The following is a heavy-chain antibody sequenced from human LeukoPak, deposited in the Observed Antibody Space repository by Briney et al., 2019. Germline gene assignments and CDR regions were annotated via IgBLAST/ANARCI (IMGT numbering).Heavy chain of an antibody. J-gene: IGHJ6*03. CDR3: ARGAAAAGEPYYYYYMDV. D-gene: IGHD6-13*01. V-gene: IGHV1-8*01. CDR1: GYTFTSYD. Sequence: ASVKVSCKASGYTFTSYDINWVRQATGQGLEWVGWMSPNSGNTGYAQKFQGRVTMTRNTSISTAYMELSSLRSEDTAVYYCARGAAAAGEPYYYYYMDVWGKGTTVTVSS. CDR2: MSPNSGNT.